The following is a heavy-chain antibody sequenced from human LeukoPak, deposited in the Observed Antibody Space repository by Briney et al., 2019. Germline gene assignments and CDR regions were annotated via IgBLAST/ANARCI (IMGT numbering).Heavy chain of an antibody. CDR3: AKSNGYGLVDI. D-gene: IGHD3-10*01. Sequence: SSETLSLTCAVYGVSFSGYYWSWVRQPPGKGLEWVGEINHSGSTNYNPSLKSRVTITVDTSKNQFSLKLTPVTAADTAVYYCAKSNGYGLVDIWGQGTMVTVSS. CDR2: INHSGST. CDR1: GVSFSGYY. V-gene: IGHV4-34*01. J-gene: IGHJ3*02.